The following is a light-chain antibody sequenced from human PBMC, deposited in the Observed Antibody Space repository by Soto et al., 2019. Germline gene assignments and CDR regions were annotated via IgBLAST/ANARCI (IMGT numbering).Light chain of an antibody. J-gene: IGKJ1*01. Sequence: DIVMTQSPDSLAVSLGERATVNCKSSQSVLHRSSNKNFLAWYQQKPGQPPKLLISWASTWESGVPDRFSGSGSETDFALTISSLQAEDVAVYFCQHYYNTPWTFGQGTKVEIK. CDR1: QSVLHRSSNKNF. CDR3: QHYYNTPWT. V-gene: IGKV4-1*01. CDR2: WAS.